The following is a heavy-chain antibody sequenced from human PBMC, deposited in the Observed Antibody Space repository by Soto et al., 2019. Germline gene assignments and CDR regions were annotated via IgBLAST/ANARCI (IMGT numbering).Heavy chain of an antibody. CDR2: ISSDGSAT. V-gene: IGHV3-11*01. J-gene: IGHJ5*02. Sequence: QLVESGGGLVKPGGSLRLSCTASGFIFSDFYMAWIRQAPGKGLEWVSYISSDGSATYKDSVKGRFTVSRDNAKDSLYLQMDSLRVEDTAIYYCVRDRARRWFDPWGQGTPLTVSS. CDR3: VRDRARRWFDP. CDR1: GFIFSDFY. D-gene: IGHD6-6*01.